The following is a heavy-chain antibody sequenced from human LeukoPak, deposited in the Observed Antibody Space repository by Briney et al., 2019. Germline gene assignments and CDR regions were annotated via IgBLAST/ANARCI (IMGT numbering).Heavy chain of an antibody. Sequence: GGSLRLSCAASGFTFSSYEMNWVRQAPGKGLEWVSYISSSSSYIYYADSVKGRFTISRDNAKNSLYLQINSLRAEDTAIYYCARRGYYDSSGYDYWGQGTLVTVSS. D-gene: IGHD3-22*01. V-gene: IGHV3-21*05. CDR1: GFTFSSYE. CDR2: ISSSSSYI. CDR3: ARRGYYDSSGYDY. J-gene: IGHJ4*02.